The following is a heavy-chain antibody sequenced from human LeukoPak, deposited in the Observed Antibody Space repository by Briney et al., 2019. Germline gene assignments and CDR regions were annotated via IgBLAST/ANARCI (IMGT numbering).Heavy chain of an antibody. D-gene: IGHD6-13*01. CDR1: GGSFSGYN. CDR2: INHIGST. J-gene: IGHJ6*03. CDR3: ASIAAAGTTTGYYYYMDV. V-gene: IGHV4-34*01. Sequence: SETLSLTCAVYGGSFSGYNWSWIRQPPGKGLEWIGEINHIGSTNYNPSLKSRVTISVDTSKNQFSLKLSSVTAADTAVYYCASIAAAGTTTGYYYYMDVWGKGTTVTISS.